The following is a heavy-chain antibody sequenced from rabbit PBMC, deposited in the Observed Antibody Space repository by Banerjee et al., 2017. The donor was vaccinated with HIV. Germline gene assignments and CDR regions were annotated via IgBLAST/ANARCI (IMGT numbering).Heavy chain of an antibody. J-gene: IGHJ4*01. Sequence: QEQLEESGGGLVQPEGTLTLTCTASGFSFNNKYVMSWVRQAPGKGLEWIGCIGTGSGNTYYASWAKGRFTISKTSSTTVTLQMTSLTAADTATYFCAKDLWYSLNLWGPGTLVTVS. D-gene: IGHD7-1*01. CDR1: GFSFNNKYV. V-gene: IGHV1S45*01. CDR2: IGTGSGNT. CDR3: AKDLWYSLNL.